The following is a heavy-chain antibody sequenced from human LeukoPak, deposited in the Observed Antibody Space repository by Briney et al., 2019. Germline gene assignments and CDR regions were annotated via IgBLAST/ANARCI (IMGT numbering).Heavy chain of an antibody. V-gene: IGHV1-69*01. J-gene: IGHJ6*03. CDR1: GGTFSSYA. Sequence: ASVKVSCKGSGGTFSSYAISWVRQAPGQGLEWMGGIIPIFGTANYAQKFQGRVTITADESTSTAYMELSSLRSEDTAVYYCASDIVVVPAAIMGYYYYYMDVWGKGTTVTVSS. CDR2: IIPIFGTA. D-gene: IGHD2-2*02. CDR3: ASDIVVVPAAIMGYYYYYMDV.